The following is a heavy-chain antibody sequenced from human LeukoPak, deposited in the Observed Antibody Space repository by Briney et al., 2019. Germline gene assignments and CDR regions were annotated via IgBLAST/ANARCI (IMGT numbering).Heavy chain of an antibody. CDR1: GFTFSSTT. CDR3: TKDRRGPAAGTWYFDS. Sequence: LGGSLRLSCVASGFTFSSTTMGWVRQAPGRGLEWVSSITAIDGRTYHADSVRGRFTISRDNSKNTVYLQLNSLRAGDTAIYYCTKDRRGPAAGTWYFDSWGQGTLVTVSS. V-gene: IGHV3-23*01. CDR2: ITAIDGRT. D-gene: IGHD6-13*01. J-gene: IGHJ4*02.